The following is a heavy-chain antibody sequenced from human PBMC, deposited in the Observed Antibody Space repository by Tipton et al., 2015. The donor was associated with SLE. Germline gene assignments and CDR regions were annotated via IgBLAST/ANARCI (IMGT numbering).Heavy chain of an antibody. D-gene: IGHD5-18*01. CDR3: AKGGYSYGSFDY. CDR2: IRYDGSNK. J-gene: IGHJ4*02. Sequence: SLRLSCAASGFTFDDYAMHWVRQAPGKGLEWVAFIRYDGSNKYYADSVKGRFTISRDNSKNTLYLQMNSLRAEDTAVYYCAKGGYSYGSFDYWGQGTLVTVSS. V-gene: IGHV3-30*02. CDR1: GFTFDDYA.